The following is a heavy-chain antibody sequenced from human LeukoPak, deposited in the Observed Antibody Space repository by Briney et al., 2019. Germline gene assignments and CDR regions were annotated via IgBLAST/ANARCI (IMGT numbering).Heavy chain of an antibody. CDR1: GGTFSSYA. CDR3: ARRLGRPNTGIDY. J-gene: IGHJ4*02. D-gene: IGHD2-8*02. Sequence: SVKVSCKASGGTFSSYAISWVRQAPGQGLEWMGGIIPIFGTANYAQKFQSRVTITTDESTSTAYRELSSLRSEDTDVYYCARRLGRPNTGIDYWGQGTLVTVSS. V-gene: IGHV1-69*05. CDR2: IIPIFGTA.